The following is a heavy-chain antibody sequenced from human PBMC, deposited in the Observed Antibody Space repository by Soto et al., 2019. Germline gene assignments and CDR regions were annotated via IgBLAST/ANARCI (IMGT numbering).Heavy chain of an antibody. CDR1: GFSLTTGKMG. Sequence: QVTLKESGPALVKPTETLTLTCTVSGFSLTTGKMGVSWIRQPPGKALEWLAHIFSDNERSYSTSLQGRLTISKATSGSQVVLSMTNVDPVDPATYYCARMKVDSYQFYYAMDVWGQVTTVTVSS. J-gene: IGHJ6*02. V-gene: IGHV2-26*01. CDR3: ARMKVDSYQFYYAMDV. CDR2: IFSDNER. D-gene: IGHD3-9*01.